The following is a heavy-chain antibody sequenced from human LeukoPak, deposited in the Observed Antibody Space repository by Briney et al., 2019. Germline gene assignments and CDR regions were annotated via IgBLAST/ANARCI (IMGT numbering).Heavy chain of an antibody. J-gene: IGHJ4*02. CDR3: ATLVEMATIDY. CDR1: GFTCCSYE. V-gene: IGHV3-48*03. D-gene: IGHD5-24*01. CDR2: ISSSGSTI. Sequence: GGSLRLSCAASGFTCCSYEMNWLPQAPGKGLEGVSYISSSGSTIYYADSVKGRFTISRDNSKNTLYLQMNSLRAEDTAVYYCATLVEMATIDYWGQGTLVTVSS.